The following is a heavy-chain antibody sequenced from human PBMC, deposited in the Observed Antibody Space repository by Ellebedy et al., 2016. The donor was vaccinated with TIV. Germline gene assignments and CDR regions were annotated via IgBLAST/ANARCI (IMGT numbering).Heavy chain of an antibody. CDR3: ARDMGSYGGNTDFQH. Sequence: GGSLRLXXAASGFTFSSYGMHWVRQAPGKGLEWVALVWYDGSTQYYADSVQGRFTISRDNSKNTMYLQMNSLRAEDAAVYCCARDMGSYGGNTDFQHWGQGTLVTVSS. V-gene: IGHV3-33*01. D-gene: IGHD4-23*01. CDR2: VWYDGSTQ. CDR1: GFTFSSYG. J-gene: IGHJ1*01.